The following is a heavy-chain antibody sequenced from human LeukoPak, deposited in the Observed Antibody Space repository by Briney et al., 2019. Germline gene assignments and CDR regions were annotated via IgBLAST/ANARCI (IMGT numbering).Heavy chain of an antibody. Sequence: ASVKVSCKASGYTFTSYGISWVRQAPGQGLEWMGWINPNSGGTNYAQKFQGRVTMTRDTSISTAYMELSRLRSDDTAVYYCARISEDNYYYYGMDVWGQGTTVTVS. V-gene: IGHV1-2*02. CDR2: INPNSGGT. J-gene: IGHJ6*02. CDR1: GYTFTSYG. CDR3: ARISEDNYYYYGMDV. D-gene: IGHD2-15*01.